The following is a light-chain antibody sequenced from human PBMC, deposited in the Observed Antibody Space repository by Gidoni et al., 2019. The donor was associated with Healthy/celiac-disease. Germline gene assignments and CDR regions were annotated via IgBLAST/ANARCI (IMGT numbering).Light chain of an antibody. J-gene: IGLJ2*01. Sequence: QSALTQPRSVSGSPGQTVTISCTGSSNDVGAYNYVSWYQQLPGKAPKVIIFDVNRRPSGVPDRFSGSKSGNTASLTISGLQADDEADYYCCSYAGNSGIFGVGTKVTVL. CDR3: CSYAGNSGI. CDR2: DVN. CDR1: SNDVGAYNY. V-gene: IGLV2-11*01.